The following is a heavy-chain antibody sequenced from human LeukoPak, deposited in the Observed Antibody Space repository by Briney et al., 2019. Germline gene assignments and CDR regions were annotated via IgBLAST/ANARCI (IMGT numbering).Heavy chain of an antibody. Sequence: SETLSLTCTVSGGSISSYYWSWIRQPPGKGLEWIGYIYYSGSTNYNPSLKGRVTISVDTSKNQFSLKLSSVTAADTAVYYCARDRGDYYGSGSQTYFDYWGQGTLVTVSS. D-gene: IGHD3-10*01. CDR1: GGSISSYY. CDR3: ARDRGDYYGSGSQTYFDY. V-gene: IGHV4-59*01. CDR2: IYYSGST. J-gene: IGHJ4*02.